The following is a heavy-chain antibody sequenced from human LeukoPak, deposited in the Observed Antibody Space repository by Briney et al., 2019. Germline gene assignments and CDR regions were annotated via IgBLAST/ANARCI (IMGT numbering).Heavy chain of an antibody. CDR2: IYYSGST. D-gene: IGHD6-19*01. CDR1: GGSISSYY. V-gene: IGHV4-59*08. J-gene: IGHJ5*02. Sequence: SETLSLTCTVSGGSISSYYWSWIRQPPGKGLEWIGYIYYSGSTNYNPSLKSRVTISVDTSKNQFSLKLSSVTAADTAVYYCARQQWLVPNWFDPWGQGTLATVSS. CDR3: ARQQWLVPNWFDP.